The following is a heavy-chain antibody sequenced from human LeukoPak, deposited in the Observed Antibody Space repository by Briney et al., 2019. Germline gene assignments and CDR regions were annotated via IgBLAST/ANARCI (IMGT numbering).Heavy chain of an antibody. CDR3: AKCGGGSCYSNYFDY. CDR2: ISGSGGST. Sequence: GGSLRLSCAASGFNFSSYAMSWVRQAPGKGLEWVSVISGSGGSTYYADSVKGRFTISRDNSKDTLYLQMNSLRAEDTAVYYCAKCGGGSCYSNYFDYWGQGTLVTVSS. CDR1: GFNFSSYA. J-gene: IGHJ4*02. D-gene: IGHD2-15*01. V-gene: IGHV3-23*01.